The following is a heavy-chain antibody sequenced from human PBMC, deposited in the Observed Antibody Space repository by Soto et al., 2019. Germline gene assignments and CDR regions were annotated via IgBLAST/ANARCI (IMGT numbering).Heavy chain of an antibody. D-gene: IGHD6-19*01. CDR3: TRGRVSSSRSVYY. CDR2: IKNKANSYTT. Sequence: EVQLVESGGGLVQPEGSLRLSCAASGFTFSDYYMDWVRQAPGKGLEWVGRIKNKANSYTTESAAPVKGRFIISRDDTKDAFFLQMNRLESDDAVVYYCTRGRVSSSRSVYYWGQGILVTVSS. J-gene: IGHJ4*02. V-gene: IGHV3-72*01. CDR1: GFTFSDYY.